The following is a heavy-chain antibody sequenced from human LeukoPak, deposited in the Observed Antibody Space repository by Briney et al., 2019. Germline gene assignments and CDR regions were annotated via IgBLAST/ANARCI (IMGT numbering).Heavy chain of an antibody. D-gene: IGHD3-22*01. CDR2: ISSSSSYI. CDR3: ARERRYYYDSSGYYDY. CDR1: GFTFSSYS. Sequence: GGSLRLSCAASGFTFSSYSMNWVRQAPGKGLEWVSSISSSSSYIYYADSVKGRFTISRDNAKNSLYLQMNSLRAGDTAVYYCARERRYYYDSSGYYDYWGQGTLVTVSS. V-gene: IGHV3-21*01. J-gene: IGHJ4*02.